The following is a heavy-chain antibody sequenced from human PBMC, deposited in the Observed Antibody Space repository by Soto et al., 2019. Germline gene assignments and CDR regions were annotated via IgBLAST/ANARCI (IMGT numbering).Heavy chain of an antibody. CDR1: GYTLTELS. CDR3: ATDGGLRGYSGYDLDY. Sequence: ASVKASCKVSGYTLTELSMHWVRQAPGKGLEWMGGFDPEDGETIYAQKFQGRVTMTEDTSTDTAYMELSSLRSEDTAVYCCATDGGLRGYSGYDLDYWCQGTLVTVSS. D-gene: IGHD5-12*01. CDR2: FDPEDGET. J-gene: IGHJ4*02. V-gene: IGHV1-24*01.